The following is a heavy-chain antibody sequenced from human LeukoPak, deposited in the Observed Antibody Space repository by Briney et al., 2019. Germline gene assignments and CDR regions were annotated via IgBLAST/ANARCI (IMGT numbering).Heavy chain of an antibody. J-gene: IGHJ4*02. Sequence: ASGKVSCKASGYTFNTYGITWVRQAPGQGLEWMGGISGYNGKTKYAQKLQDRVTMTTDTSTTTAYMELRSLTSDDTAVYYCARGGAVAGDYWGQGTLVTVSS. CDR3: ARGGAVAGDY. V-gene: IGHV1-18*01. CDR1: GYTFNTYG. CDR2: ISGYNGKT. D-gene: IGHD6-19*01.